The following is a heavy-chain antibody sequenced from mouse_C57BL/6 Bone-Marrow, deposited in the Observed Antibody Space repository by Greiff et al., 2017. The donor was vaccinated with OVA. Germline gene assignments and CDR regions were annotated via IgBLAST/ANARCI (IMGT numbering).Heavy chain of an antibody. V-gene: IGHV5-16*01. CDR2: INYDGSST. Sequence: EVHLVESEGGLVQPGSSMKLSCTASGFTFSDYYMAWVRQVPEKGLEWVANINYDGSSTYYLDSLKSRFIISRDNAKNHLYLQMSSLKSEKTASYSCAREVWLLRWYFDVWGTGTTVTVSS. D-gene: IGHD2-3*01. CDR3: AREVWLLRWYFDV. CDR1: GFTFSDYY. J-gene: IGHJ1*03.